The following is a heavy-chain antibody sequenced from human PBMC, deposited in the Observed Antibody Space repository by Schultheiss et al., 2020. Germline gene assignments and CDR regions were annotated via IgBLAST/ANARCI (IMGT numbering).Heavy chain of an antibody. Sequence: SLKISCAASGFTFSDYYMSWIRQAPGKGLEWVSYISSSGSTIYYADSVKGRFTISRDNSKNTLYLQMNSLRAEDTAVYYCARDRLGYCSSTSCPYYFDYWGQGTLVTVSS. J-gene: IGHJ4*02. V-gene: IGHV3-11*04. CDR3: ARDRLGYCSSTSCPYYFDY. CDR2: ISSSGSTI. D-gene: IGHD2-2*01. CDR1: GFTFSDYY.